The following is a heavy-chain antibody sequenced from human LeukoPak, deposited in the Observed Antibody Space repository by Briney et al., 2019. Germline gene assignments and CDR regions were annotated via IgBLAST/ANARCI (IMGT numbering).Heavy chain of an antibody. CDR3: ASVYSSCTLFFY. V-gene: IGHV3-33*01. CDR2: LWYDGSNK. CDR1: GFTLRSNG. J-gene: IGHJ4*02. Sequence: GGSLRLSCGALGFTLRSNGMPWVRKAPGKGREWVAFLWYDGSNKYYGHSVKGRFTISRDNPKTTLYLQVTTLRPEKPALFNCASVYSSCTLFFYWGQGNLVTVSS. D-gene: IGHD6-6*01.